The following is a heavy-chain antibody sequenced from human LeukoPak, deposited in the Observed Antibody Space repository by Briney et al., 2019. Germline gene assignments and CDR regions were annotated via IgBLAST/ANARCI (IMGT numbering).Heavy chain of an antibody. Sequence: PSETLSLTCTVYGGSISSYYWSWIRQPAGKGLQWIGRIYSSGSTNYSPSLKSRVTMSVDTSKNQFSLRLTSVTAADTAVYYCARDLGFWSGPDYWGQGTLVSVSS. CDR3: ARDLGFWSGPDY. J-gene: IGHJ4*02. D-gene: IGHD3-3*01. V-gene: IGHV4-4*07. CDR2: IYSSGST. CDR1: GGSISSYY.